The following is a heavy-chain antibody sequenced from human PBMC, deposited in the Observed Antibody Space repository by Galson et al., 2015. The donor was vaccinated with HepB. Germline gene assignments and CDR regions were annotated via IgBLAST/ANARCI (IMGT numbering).Heavy chain of an antibody. V-gene: IGHV3-33*01. CDR2: IWYDGSNK. CDR1: GFTFSSYG. J-gene: IGHJ6*02. CDR3: ERGIPSSTSIYYYGMDV. D-gene: IGHD2-2*01. Sequence: SLRLSCAASGFTFSSYGMHWVRQAPGKGLEWVAVIWYDGSNKYYADSVKGRFTISRDNSKNTLYLQMNSLRAEDTAVYYCERGIPSSTSIYYYGMDVWGQGTTVTVSS.